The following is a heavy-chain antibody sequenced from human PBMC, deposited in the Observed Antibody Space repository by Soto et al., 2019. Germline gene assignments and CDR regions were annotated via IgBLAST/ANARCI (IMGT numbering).Heavy chain of an antibody. CDR2: IIPIFGAA. CDR3: ARAQGWSYYTWYYYYGMDV. V-gene: IGHV1-69*13. CDR1: GGTFSSYA. D-gene: IGHD1-26*01. J-gene: IGHJ6*02. Sequence: ASVKVSCKASGGTFSSYAISWVRQAPGQGLEWMGGIIPIFGAANYAQKFQGRVTITADESTSTAYMELSSLRSEDTAVYYCARAQGWSYYTWYYYYGMDVWGQGTTVTVSS.